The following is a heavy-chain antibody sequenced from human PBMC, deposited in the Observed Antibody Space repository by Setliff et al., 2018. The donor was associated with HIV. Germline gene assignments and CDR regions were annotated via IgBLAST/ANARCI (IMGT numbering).Heavy chain of an antibody. V-gene: IGHV4-4*09. CDR1: GGSISSYY. Sequence: SETLSLTCTVPGGSISSYYWSWIRQPPGKGLEWIGYIYTSGRTNYNPSLKSRVTISVDTSKNQFSLKLSSVTAADTAGYYCASGLSFYDPGGFDYWGQGTLVTVSS. CDR3: ASGLSFYDPGGFDY. J-gene: IGHJ4*02. D-gene: IGHD3-22*01. CDR2: IYTSGRT.